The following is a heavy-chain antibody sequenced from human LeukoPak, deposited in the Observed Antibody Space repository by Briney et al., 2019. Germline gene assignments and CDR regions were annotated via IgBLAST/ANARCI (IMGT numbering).Heavy chain of an antibody. Sequence: GGSLRLSCAASGFTFTNAWMTWVRQAPGKGLEWVGRIKSKDDGETTDYAAPVKGRFIMLRDDAKATLYLQMNSLNAEDTAVYYCATDLGLTIIRGVIVHWGQGALVTVSS. CDR2: IKSKDDGETT. D-gene: IGHD3-10*01. CDR1: GFTFTNAW. CDR3: ATDLGLTIIRGVIVH. J-gene: IGHJ4*02. V-gene: IGHV3-15*01.